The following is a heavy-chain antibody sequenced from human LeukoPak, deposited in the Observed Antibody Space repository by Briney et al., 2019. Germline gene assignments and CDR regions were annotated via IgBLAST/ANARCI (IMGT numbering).Heavy chain of an antibody. D-gene: IGHD6-13*01. CDR3: ARRYSSSWYSYFDY. J-gene: IGHJ4*02. CDR2: IYYSGST. CDR1: GGSISSYY. Sequence: SETLSLTCTVSGGSISSYYWSWIRQPPGKGLEWIGYIYYSGSTNYNPSLKSRVTISVDTSKNQFSLKLSSVTAADTAVYHCARRYSSSWYSYFDYWGQGTLVTVSS. V-gene: IGHV4-59*08.